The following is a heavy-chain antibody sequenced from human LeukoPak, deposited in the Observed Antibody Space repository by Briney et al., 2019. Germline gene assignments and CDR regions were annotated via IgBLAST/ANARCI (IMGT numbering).Heavy chain of an antibody. J-gene: IGHJ4*02. D-gene: IGHD6-19*01. CDR1: GYTFTSYY. Sequence: GASVKVSCKTSGYTFTSYYIHWVRQAPGQGLEWMGIINPSGGSTSYAQKFQGRVTMTRDTSTSTVYMELSSLRSEDTAVYYCARVPELYSSGWYFDYWGQGTLVTVSS. CDR3: ARVPELYSSGWYFDY. CDR2: INPSGGST. V-gene: IGHV1-46*01.